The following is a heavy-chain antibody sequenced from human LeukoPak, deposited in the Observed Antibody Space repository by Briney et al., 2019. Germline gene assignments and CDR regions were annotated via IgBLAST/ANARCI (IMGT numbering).Heavy chain of an antibody. CDR1: GFTFDDYA. CDR3: IKDLRLDLKFDTFDM. CDR2: ISWDSGSS. J-gene: IGHJ3*02. D-gene: IGHD1-7*01. V-gene: IGHV3-9*01. Sequence: GGSLRLSCAASGFTFDDYAMHWVRLPPGKGLEWVSSISWDSGSSVYADSVKGRFIISRDNAKHSLYLQMNGLTPDDTALYYCIKDLRLDLKFDTFDMWGQGTMVTVSS.